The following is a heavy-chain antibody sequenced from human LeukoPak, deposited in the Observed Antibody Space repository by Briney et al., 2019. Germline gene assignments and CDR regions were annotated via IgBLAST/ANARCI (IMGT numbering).Heavy chain of an antibody. CDR1: GGSFSGYY. CDR2: INHSGST. D-gene: IGHD6-6*01. CDR3: ARGSSYNWFDP. J-gene: IGHJ5*02. V-gene: IGHV4-34*01. Sequence: SETLSLTCAVYGGSFSGYYWSRIRQPPGRGLEWIGEINHSGSTNYNPSLKSRVTISVDTSKNQFSLKLSSVTAADTAVYYCARGSSYNWFDPWGQGTLVTVSS.